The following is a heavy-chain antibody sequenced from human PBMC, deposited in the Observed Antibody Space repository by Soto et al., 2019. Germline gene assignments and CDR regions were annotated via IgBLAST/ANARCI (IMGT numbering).Heavy chain of an antibody. V-gene: IGHV1-46*01. Sequence: ASVKVSCKSSGYTFTIYYMHWVRQAPGQGLEWMGIINPSGGSTSYAQKFQGRVTMTRDTSTSTVYMELSSLRSEDTAVYYCARERVRYSYGHGSYYYYGMDVWGQGTTVTVSS. CDR1: GYTFTIYY. J-gene: IGHJ6*02. D-gene: IGHD5-18*01. CDR3: ARERVRYSYGHGSYYYYGMDV. CDR2: INPSGGST.